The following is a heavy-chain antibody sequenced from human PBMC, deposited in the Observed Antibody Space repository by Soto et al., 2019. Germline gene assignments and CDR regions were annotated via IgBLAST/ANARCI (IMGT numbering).Heavy chain of an antibody. V-gene: IGHV6-1*01. CDR3: ARDLRSRSYRLGWFAP. Sequence: SQTRSLTGASSGEGGASNRASGNWIRQSPSRGLEWLGRTYYRSKWYNDYAVSVKSRITINPDTSNNQFSLQLNSLTPGDTAVNDCARDLRSRSYRLGWFAPPGQRPLVT. CDR1: GEGGASNRAS. J-gene: IGHJ5*02. D-gene: IGHD6-6*01. CDR2: TYYRSKWYN.